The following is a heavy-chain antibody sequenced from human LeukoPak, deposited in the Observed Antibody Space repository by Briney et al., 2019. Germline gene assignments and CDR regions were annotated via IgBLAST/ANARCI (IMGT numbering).Heavy chain of an antibody. J-gene: IGHJ4*02. CDR1: GDSVSSNSAS. CDR2: TYYRSRWYN. Sequence: SQTLSLTCAISGDSVSSNSASWNWIRQSPSRGLEWLGRTYYRSRWYNDYAASVKSRITINPDTSKNQFSLELNSVTPEDTAVYYCVGTGSYFRYWAQGTLVTVSS. D-gene: IGHD1-26*01. CDR3: VGTGSYFRY. V-gene: IGHV6-1*01.